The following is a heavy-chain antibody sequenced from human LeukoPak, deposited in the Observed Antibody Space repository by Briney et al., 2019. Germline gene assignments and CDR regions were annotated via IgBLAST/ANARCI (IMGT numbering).Heavy chain of an antibody. CDR3: ARGENPNTAMPFDY. CDR2: ISAYNGNT. D-gene: IGHD5-18*01. J-gene: IGHJ4*02. CDR1: GYTFTSYG. V-gene: IGHV1-18*01. Sequence: GASVKVSCKASGYTFTSYGISWVRQAPGQGLEWMGWISAYNGNTNYAQKLQGRVTMTPDTSTSTAYMELRSLRSDDTAVYYCARGENPNTAMPFDYWGQGTLVTVSS.